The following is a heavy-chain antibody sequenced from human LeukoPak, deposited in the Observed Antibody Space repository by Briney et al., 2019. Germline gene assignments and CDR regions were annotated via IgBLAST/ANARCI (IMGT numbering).Heavy chain of an antibody. V-gene: IGHV4-59*01. CDR3: ARGLAISPYYYYYMDV. Sequence: SETLSLTCSVSGGSISQYYWSWIRQPPGKGLEWIGYIYYSGSTNYNPSLKSRVTISVDTSKNQFSLKLSSVTAADTAVYYCARGLAISPYYYYYMDVWGKGTTVTVSS. J-gene: IGHJ6*03. CDR2: IYYSGST. D-gene: IGHD3-3*01. CDR1: GGSISQYY.